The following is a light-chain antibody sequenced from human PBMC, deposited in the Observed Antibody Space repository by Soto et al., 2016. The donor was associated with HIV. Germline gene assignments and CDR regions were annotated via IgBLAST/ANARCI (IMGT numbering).Light chain of an antibody. CDR1: NLGNKY. Sequence: SYELTQPPSVAVSPGQTASITCSGDNLGNKYTCWYHQKPGQSPVLVVYQDDKRPSEIPARFSGSNSGNTATLTITATQTMDEADYYCQAWDNGTVVFGGGTELYRP. V-gene: IGLV3-1*01. J-gene: IGLJ3*02. CDR3: QAWDNGTVV. CDR2: QDD.